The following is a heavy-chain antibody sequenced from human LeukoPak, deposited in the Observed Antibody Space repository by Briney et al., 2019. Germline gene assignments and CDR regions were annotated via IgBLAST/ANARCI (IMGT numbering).Heavy chain of an antibody. Sequence: GGSLQISCKGSGYSFTSYWIGWVRPMPGKGLEWMGIIYPGDSDTRYSPSFQGQVTISADKSISTAYLQWSSLKASDTAMYYCARGRWGIAVGFDYWGQGTLVTVSS. D-gene: IGHD6-19*01. V-gene: IGHV5-51*01. CDR2: IYPGDSDT. J-gene: IGHJ4*02. CDR1: GYSFTSYW. CDR3: ARGRWGIAVGFDY.